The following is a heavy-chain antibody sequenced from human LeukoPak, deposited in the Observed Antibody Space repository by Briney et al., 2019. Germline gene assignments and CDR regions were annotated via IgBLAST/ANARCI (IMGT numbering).Heavy chain of an antibody. D-gene: IGHD2-21*02. Sequence: GGSLRLSCAASGFTFSNYWKHWVRQAPGEALMWVSRIKSDGSSTTYADSVKGRFTISRDNAKNTLYLQMNSLRAEDTAVYYCSGDSLSSCGGDCYSGLDVWGQGTTVTVSS. CDR3: SGDSLSSCGGDCYSGLDV. V-gene: IGHV3-74*01. CDR2: IKSDGSST. CDR1: GFTFSNYW. J-gene: IGHJ6*02.